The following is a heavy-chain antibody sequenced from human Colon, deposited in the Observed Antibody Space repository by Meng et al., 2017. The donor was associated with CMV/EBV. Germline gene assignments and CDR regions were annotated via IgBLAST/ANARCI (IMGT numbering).Heavy chain of an antibody. CDR3: GRWGSVVVSLAHFDY. Sequence: SETLSLTCTVSGGSISSTNYYWVWVRQPPGKGLEWIASGYYNGDTYYNPSLKSRVTVSADTSRNQFFLNLRSVTAADTAVYHFGRWGSVVVSLAHFDYWGQGNLVTVSS. J-gene: IGHJ4*02. CDR1: GGSISSTNYY. D-gene: IGHD2-2*01. CDR2: GYYNGDT. V-gene: IGHV4-39*01.